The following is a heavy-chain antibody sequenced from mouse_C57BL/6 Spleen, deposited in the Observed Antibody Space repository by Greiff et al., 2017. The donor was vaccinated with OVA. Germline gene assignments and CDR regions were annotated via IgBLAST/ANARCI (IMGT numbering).Heavy chain of an antibody. CDR1: GYAFSSFW. Sequence: QVQLQQSGPELVKPGASVKISCKASGYAFSSFWMNWVKPRPGKGLEWIGRIYPGDGDTNYNGKFKGKATLTADKSSNTAYMQLSSLTSEDSAVYFCANWDAAFWGQGTLVTVSA. V-gene: IGHV1-82*01. CDR3: ANWDAAF. J-gene: IGHJ3*01. D-gene: IGHD4-1*01. CDR2: IYPGDGDT.